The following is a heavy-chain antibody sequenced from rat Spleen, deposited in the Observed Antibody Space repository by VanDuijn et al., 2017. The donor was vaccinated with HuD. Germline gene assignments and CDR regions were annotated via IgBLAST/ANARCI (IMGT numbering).Heavy chain of an antibody. V-gene: IGHV5-22*01. Sequence: EVQLVESGGGLMQPGGSVKLSCAASGFTFSDYYMAWVRQAPKKGLEWVASINYEGSSTYYGDTVKGRFTISRDNAKSTLYLQMDSLRSEDTATYYCARRGYRYNYFDYWGQGVMVTVSS. D-gene: IGHD1-5*01. CDR1: GFTFSDYY. CDR2: INYEGSST. J-gene: IGHJ2*01. CDR3: ARRGYRYNYFDY.